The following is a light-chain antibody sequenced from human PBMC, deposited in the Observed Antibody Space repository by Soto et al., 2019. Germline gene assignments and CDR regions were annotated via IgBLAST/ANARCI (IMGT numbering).Light chain of an antibody. CDR3: QQYRNWPRT. CDR1: QTITSNN. V-gene: IGKV3D-15*01. Sequence: DIVMTQSPGTLSLSPGERATLSCRASQTITSNNLAWYQQKPGQSPRLLIYGASSRATGIPGRFSGRGSGTEFTLTISSLQSEDFAVYYCQQYRNWPRTFGQGTKGDIK. CDR2: GAS. J-gene: IGKJ1*01.